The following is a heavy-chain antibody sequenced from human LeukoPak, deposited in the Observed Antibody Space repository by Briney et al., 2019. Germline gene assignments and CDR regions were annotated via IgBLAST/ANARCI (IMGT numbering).Heavy chain of an antibody. CDR1: GFTFSSYG. D-gene: IGHD2-2*01. J-gene: IGHJ4*02. V-gene: IGHV3-30*03. CDR2: ISYDGSNK. CDR3: ATRSCSISACRASSYHCMDF. Sequence: GGSLRLSCAASGFTFSSYGMHWVRQAPGKGLEWVAAISYDGSNKYYADSVKGRFTISRDNSKNTLYLQMNSLRADDTAVYYCATRSCSISACRASSYHCMDFWGQGTLVTV.